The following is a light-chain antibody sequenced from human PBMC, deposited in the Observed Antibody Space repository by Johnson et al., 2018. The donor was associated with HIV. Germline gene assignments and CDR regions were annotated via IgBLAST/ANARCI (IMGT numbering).Light chain of an antibody. Sequence: QSILTQPPSVSAAPGQTVNISCSGNVSNIESYFVSWYQQLPGAAPTILIYEDNKRPSGIPDRFSGSKSGATATLGITGLQTGDEADYYCGIWDASLSPLYVFGTGTTITVL. CDR3: GIWDASLSPLYV. V-gene: IGLV1-51*02. CDR2: EDN. J-gene: IGLJ1*01. CDR1: VSNIESYF.